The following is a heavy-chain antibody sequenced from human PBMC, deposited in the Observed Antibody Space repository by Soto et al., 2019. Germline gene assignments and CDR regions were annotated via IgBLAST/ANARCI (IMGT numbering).Heavy chain of an antibody. CDR3: ASPKIAFYNWFDP. Sequence: QLQLQESGPGLVKPSETLSLTCTVSGGSISSSSYYWGWIRQPPGKGLEWIGSIYYSGSTYYNPSRKSRGPFSVATSKTQFSLKLSSVTAADTAVYYCASPKIAFYNWFDPWGQGTLVTVSS. J-gene: IGHJ5*02. CDR2: IYYSGST. D-gene: IGHD3-3*02. CDR1: GGSISSSSYY. V-gene: IGHV4-39*01.